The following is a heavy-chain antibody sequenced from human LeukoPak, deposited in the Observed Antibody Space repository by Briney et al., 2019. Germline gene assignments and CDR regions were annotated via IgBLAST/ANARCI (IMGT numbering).Heavy chain of an antibody. Sequence: SETLSLTCSVSGGSISTYYWNWIRQTPGKGLEWIGHISYGNTDYNPSLKSRVTISVDTSKNQFSLKLTSVIAAGTAVYYCARDKAHSYGRYFDPWGQGALVTVSS. D-gene: IGHD5-18*01. CDR3: ARDKAHSYGRYFDP. V-gene: IGHV4-59*01. CDR2: ISYGNT. CDR1: GGSISTYY. J-gene: IGHJ5*02.